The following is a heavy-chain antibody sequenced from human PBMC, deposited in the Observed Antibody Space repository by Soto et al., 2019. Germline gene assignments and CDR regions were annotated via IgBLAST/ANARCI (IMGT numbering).Heavy chain of an antibody. V-gene: IGHV4-59*08. CDR3: ARLRQTYYYEREYDY. Sequence: QVQLQESGPGLVKPSETLSLTCTVSGGSISSYYWNWIRQPPGKGLEWIGYIYYSGSTNYNPSLKNRVTVTVHTHKDQFSLKMNSVTAADTAVYYCARLRQTYYYEREYDYWGQGTLVTVSS. CDR1: GGSISSYY. D-gene: IGHD3-22*01. CDR2: IYYSGST. J-gene: IGHJ4*02.